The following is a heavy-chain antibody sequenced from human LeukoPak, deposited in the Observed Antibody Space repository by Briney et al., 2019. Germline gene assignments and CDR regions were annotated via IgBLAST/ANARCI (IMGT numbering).Heavy chain of an antibody. Sequence: PSETLSLTCAVSGGSISSTNWWSWVRQPPGKGLEWIGEIYQSGSTNFNPSLKSRVTISVDKSKNQFSLKLSSVTAADTAVYYCARVPFCYYGMDVWGQGTPVTVSS. CDR2: IYQSGST. CDR3: ARVPFCYYGMDV. J-gene: IGHJ6*02. CDR1: GGSISSTNW. V-gene: IGHV4-4*02.